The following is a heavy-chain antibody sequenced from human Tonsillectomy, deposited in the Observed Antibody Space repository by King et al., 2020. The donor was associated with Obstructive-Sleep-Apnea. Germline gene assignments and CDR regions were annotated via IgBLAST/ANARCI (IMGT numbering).Heavy chain of an antibody. V-gene: IGHV3-11*06. CDR1: GCTFSDYY. CDR2: ISSSSSYT. Sequence: VQLVESGGGLVKPGGSLRLSCAASGCTFSDYYMSWIRQAPGKGLEWVSYISSSSSYTNYADSLKGRFTSSKDNPKNSLHLQMNSLRAEDTAVYYCARDLAYYDFYYYYGMDVWGQGTTVTVSS. D-gene: IGHD3-3*01. CDR3: ARDLAYYDFYYYYGMDV. J-gene: IGHJ6*02.